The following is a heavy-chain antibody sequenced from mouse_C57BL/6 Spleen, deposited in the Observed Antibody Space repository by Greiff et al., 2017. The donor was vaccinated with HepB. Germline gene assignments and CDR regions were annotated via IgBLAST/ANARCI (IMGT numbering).Heavy chain of an antibody. Sequence: DVKLVESGGGLVKPGGSLKLSCAASGFTFSDYGMNWVRQAPEKGLEWVAYISSGSSTIYYADTVKGRFTISRDNAKNTLFLQMTSLRSEDTDMYYCARGGSSDYAMDYWGQGTSVTVSS. CDR3: ARGGSSDYAMDY. CDR2: ISSGSSTI. J-gene: IGHJ4*01. D-gene: IGHD1-1*01. V-gene: IGHV5-17*01. CDR1: GFTFSDYG.